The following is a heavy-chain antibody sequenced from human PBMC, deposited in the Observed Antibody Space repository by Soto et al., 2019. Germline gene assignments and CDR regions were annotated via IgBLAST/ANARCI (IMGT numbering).Heavy chain of an antibody. CDR2: ISYDGSNK. D-gene: IGHD3-3*01. CDR1: GFTFSSYG. V-gene: IGHV3-30*18. CDR3: AKDGPTIFGVVNSYMDV. J-gene: IGHJ6*03. Sequence: GGSLRLSCAASGFTFSSYGMHWVRQAPGKGLEWVAVISYDGSNKYYADSVKGRFTISRDNSKNTLYLQMNSLRAEDTAVYYCAKDGPTIFGVVNSYMDVWGKGTTVTVSS.